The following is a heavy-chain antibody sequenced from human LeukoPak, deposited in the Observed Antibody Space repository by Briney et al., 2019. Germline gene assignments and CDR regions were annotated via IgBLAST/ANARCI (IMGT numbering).Heavy chain of an antibody. CDR2: SYTTGST. J-gene: IGHJ4*02. V-gene: IGHV4-4*07. CDR3: ARSGGSGFQLDS. D-gene: IGHD3-16*01. CDR1: GGSIGPYY. Sequence: PSGTLSLTCIVSGGSIGPYYWSWLRQPAGKALEWIGRSYTTGSTNYNPSLKSRVTMSLDTSKNQFSLKLSSVTATDTAVYYCARSGGSGFQLDSWGQGTLVTVSS.